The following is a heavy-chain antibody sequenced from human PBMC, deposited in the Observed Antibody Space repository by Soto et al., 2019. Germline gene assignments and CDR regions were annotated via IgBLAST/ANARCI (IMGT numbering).Heavy chain of an antibody. J-gene: IGHJ4*01. D-gene: IGHD2-15*01. V-gene: IGHV4-34*01. Sequence: LSLTCVVCGESFGGFYWSWVRQSPGKGLEWIGEISQTETTAYSPSLKSRVSISADTSKKQFSLTLTSVTAADTAVYYCVHSPNVAVDHWGHGTLVTVSS. CDR1: GESFGGFY. CDR3: VHSPNVAVDH. CDR2: ISQTETT.